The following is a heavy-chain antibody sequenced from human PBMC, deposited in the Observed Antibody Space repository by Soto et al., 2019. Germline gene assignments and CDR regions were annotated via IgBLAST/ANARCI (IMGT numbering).Heavy chain of an antibody. D-gene: IGHD5-12*01. Sequence: KGAGYAFTGYVSNWRRQTNRQGLEWMGWMNPNSGNTGYAQKFQGRVTMTRNTSISTAYMELSSLRSEDTAVYYFARGNHRWLHLWYFDLWGRRILVTVSS. J-gene: IGHJ2*01. CDR2: MNPNSGNT. CDR3: ARGNHRWLHLWYFDL. CDR1: GYAFTGYV. V-gene: IGHV1-8*01.